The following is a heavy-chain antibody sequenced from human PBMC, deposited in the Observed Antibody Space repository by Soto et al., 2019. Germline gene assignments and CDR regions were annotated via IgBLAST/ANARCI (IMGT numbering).Heavy chain of an antibody. J-gene: IGHJ6*02. Sequence: PGGSLRLSCVASRFTFSDYALHWVRQAPGKGLEWAALISFDGTKKFYADSVKGRFTISRDNSKNTLDLQMNSLRAEDTAVYYCAKGYSGWYGYAMDVWGQGTTVTVSS. CDR3: AKGYSGWYGYAMDV. V-gene: IGHV3-30-3*01. D-gene: IGHD6-19*01. CDR1: RFTFSDYA. CDR2: ISFDGTKK.